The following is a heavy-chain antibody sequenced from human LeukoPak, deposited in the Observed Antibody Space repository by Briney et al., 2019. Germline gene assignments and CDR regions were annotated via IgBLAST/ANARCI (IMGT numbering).Heavy chain of an antibody. J-gene: IGHJ1*01. V-gene: IGHV1-2*02. CDR2: INPNSGGT. CDR1: GYTFTGYY. CDR3: AADVVGSGSAEYFQH. Sequence: ASVKVSCKAFGYTFTGYYMHWVRQAPGQGLEWMGWINPNSGGTYYAQKFQGRVTMTRDTSISTAYMELSRLRSDDTAVYYCAADVVGSGSAEYFQHWGQGTLVTVSS. D-gene: IGHD1-26*01.